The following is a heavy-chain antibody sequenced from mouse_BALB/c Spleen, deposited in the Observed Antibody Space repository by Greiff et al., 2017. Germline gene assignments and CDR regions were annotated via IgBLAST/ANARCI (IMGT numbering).Heavy chain of an antibody. CDR3: ASEKLRLRGFAY. J-gene: IGHJ3*01. CDR1: GFTFSSFG. CDR2: ISSGSSTI. V-gene: IGHV5-17*02. D-gene: IGHD1-2*01. Sequence: EVQGVESGGGLVQPGGSRKLSCAASGFTFSSFGMHWVRQAPEKGLEWVAYISSGSSTIYYADTVKGRFTISRDNPKNTLFLQMTSLRSEDTAMYYCASEKLRLRGFAYWGQGTLVTVSA.